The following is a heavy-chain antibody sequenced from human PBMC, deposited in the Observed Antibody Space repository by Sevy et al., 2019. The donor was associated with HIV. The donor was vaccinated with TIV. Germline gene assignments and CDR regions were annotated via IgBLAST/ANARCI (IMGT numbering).Heavy chain of an antibody. V-gene: IGHV1-2*02. J-gene: IGHJ6*02. D-gene: IGHD4-17*01. CDR3: ARLTTKPTSDLYGMDV. CDR1: GYTFTDYY. CDR2: INPNDGVT. Sequence: NKRGASVKVSCKASGYTFTDYYIHWVRQAPGQGLEWMAWINPNDGVTNYAQRFQGGVTVTRDTSVSTAYMELRGLRYDDTAIYYCARLTTKPTSDLYGMDVWGQGTTVTVSS.